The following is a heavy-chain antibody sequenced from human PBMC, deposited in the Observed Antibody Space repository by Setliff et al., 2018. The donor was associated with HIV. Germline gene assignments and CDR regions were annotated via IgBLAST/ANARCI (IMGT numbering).Heavy chain of an antibody. CDR2: IFSNDEK. V-gene: IGHV2-26*01. CDR3: AHIARIKMVRGVPNWFDS. D-gene: IGHD3-10*01. Sequence: ETLSLTCTVSGGSISSGSYYWGWLRQPPGKGLEWIAHIFSNDEKSYSTSLKSRLTISKDTSKNQVVLTMTNMDLVDTATYFCAHIARIKMVRGVPNWFDSWGPGTLVTVSS. J-gene: IGHJ5*01. CDR1: GGSISSGSYY.